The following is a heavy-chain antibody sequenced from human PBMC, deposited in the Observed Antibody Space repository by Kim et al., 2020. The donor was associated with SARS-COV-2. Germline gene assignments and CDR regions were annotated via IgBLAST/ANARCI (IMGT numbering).Heavy chain of an antibody. D-gene: IGHD6-13*01. CDR2: IIPIFGTA. CDR3: ATVKPAGQQLRN. V-gene: IGHV1-69*13. J-gene: IGHJ4*02. Sequence: SVKVSCKASGGTFSSYAISWVRQAPGQGLEWMGGIIPIFGTANYAQKFQGRVTITADESTSTAYMELSSLRSEDTAVYYCATVKPAGQQLRNWGQGTLVTVSS. CDR1: GGTFSSYA.